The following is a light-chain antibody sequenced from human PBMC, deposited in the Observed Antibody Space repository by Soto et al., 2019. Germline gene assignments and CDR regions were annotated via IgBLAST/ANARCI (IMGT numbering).Light chain of an antibody. V-gene: IGLV2-8*01. J-gene: IGLJ3*02. CDR1: GSDIGAYNF. CDR2: GVT. Sequence: QSVLAQPPSAAGSPGQSVTISCTGSGSDIGAYNFVSWYQQHPGKATKLMIFGVTERPSGVPDRFSGSKSGNTASLTVSGLQADDEAVYYCYSYAGRNIWVFGGGTKVTVL. CDR3: YSYAGRNIWV.